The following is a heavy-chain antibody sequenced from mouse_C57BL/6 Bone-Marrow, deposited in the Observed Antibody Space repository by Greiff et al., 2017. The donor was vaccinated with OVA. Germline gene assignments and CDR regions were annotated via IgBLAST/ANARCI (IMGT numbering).Heavy chain of an antibody. CDR3: ARGGTGPFAY. CDR1: GYSFTGYY. V-gene: IGHV1-42*01. J-gene: IGHJ3*01. CDR2: INPSTGGT. Sequence: VQLQQSGPELVKPGASVKISCTASGYSFTGYYMNWVKQSPEKSLEWIGEINPSTGGTTYTQKFKAKATLTVDKSSSTAFMQLTSLTSEDSAVYYCARGGTGPFAYWGQGTLVTVSA. D-gene: IGHD4-1*01.